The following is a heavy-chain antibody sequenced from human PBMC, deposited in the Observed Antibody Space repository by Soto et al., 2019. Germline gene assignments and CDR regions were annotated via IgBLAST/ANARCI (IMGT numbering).Heavy chain of an antibody. CDR2: INPSGGST. Sequence: QVQLVQSGAEVKKPGASVKVSCKASGYTFTSYYMHWVRQAPGQGLEWMGIINPSGGSTSYAQKFQGRATMARDTSTSTVYMELSSLGSEDTAVYYCAREGGKGIAVAGGDYWGQGTLVTVSS. V-gene: IGHV1-46*01. D-gene: IGHD6-19*01. CDR3: AREGGKGIAVAGGDY. J-gene: IGHJ4*02. CDR1: GYTFTSYY.